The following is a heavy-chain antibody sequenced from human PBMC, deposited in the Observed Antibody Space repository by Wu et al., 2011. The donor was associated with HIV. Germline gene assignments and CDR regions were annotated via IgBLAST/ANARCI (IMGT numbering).Heavy chain of an antibody. Sequence: QVQLMQSGAEVKKPGASVKVSCKTSGYTFTGYYMHWVRQVPGQGLEWMGWIHPDGGGRNYVQKFQGRVTMTSDTSVSTTYMELSRLKSDDTAIYYCAREGSMAAAGMSWFDPWGQGSLVIVSS. CDR2: IHPDGGGR. D-gene: IGHD6-13*01. J-gene: IGHJ5*02. CDR3: AREGSMAAAGMSWFDP. CDR1: GYTFTGYY. V-gene: IGHV1-2*02.